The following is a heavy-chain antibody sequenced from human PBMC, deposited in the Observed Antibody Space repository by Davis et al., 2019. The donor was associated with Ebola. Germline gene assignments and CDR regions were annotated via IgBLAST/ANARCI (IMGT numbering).Heavy chain of an antibody. CDR3: ARGKAYYYYGMDV. V-gene: IGHV3-64*01. CDR1: GFTFSSYA. J-gene: IGHJ6*02. CDR2: ISSNGGST. Sequence: GESLKISCAASGFTFSSYAMHWVRQAPGKGLDYVSAISSNGGSTYYANSVKGRLTISRDNSKNTLYLQMGSLRAEDMAVYYCARGKAYYYYGMDVWGQGTTVTVSS.